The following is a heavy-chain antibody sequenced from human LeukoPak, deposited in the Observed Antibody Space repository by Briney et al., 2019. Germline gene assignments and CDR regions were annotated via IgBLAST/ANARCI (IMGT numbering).Heavy chain of an antibody. Sequence: ASVKVSCKASGYTFTGYYMHWVRQAPGQGLEWMGWINPNSGGTNYAQKFQGRVTMTRDTSISTAYMELSRLRSDDTAVYYRARGAFGSTNWFDPWGQGTLVTVSS. J-gene: IGHJ5*02. V-gene: IGHV1-2*02. D-gene: IGHD6-13*01. CDR3: ARGAFGSTNWFDP. CDR2: INPNSGGT. CDR1: GYTFTGYY.